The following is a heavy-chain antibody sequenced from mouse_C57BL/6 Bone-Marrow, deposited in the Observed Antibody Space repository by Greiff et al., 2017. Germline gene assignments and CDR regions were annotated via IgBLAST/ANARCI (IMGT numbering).Heavy chain of an antibody. CDR2: IAPETGGT. J-gene: IGHJ2*01. V-gene: IGHV1-15*01. D-gene: IGHD1-1*01. Sequence: VQRVESGAELVRPGASVTLSCKASGYTFTDYEMHWVKQTPVHGLEWIGAIAPETGGTAYNQKFKGKAILTADKSSSTAYMELRSLTSEDSAVYYCTRRGSSYNYWGQGTTLTVSS. CDR1: GYTFTDYE. CDR3: TRRGSSYNY.